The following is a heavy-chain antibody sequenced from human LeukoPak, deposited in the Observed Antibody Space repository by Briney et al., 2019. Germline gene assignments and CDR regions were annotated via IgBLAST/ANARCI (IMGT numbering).Heavy chain of an antibody. Sequence: GRSLRLSCAASGFTFSSYAMHWVRQAPGKGLEWVAVISYDGSNKYYADSVKGRFTISRDNSKNTLYLQMNSLRAEDTAVYYCARDSGVTAMDYWGQGTLVTVSS. D-gene: IGHD2-21*02. CDR1: GFTFSSYA. CDR2: ISYDGSNK. V-gene: IGHV3-30*04. J-gene: IGHJ4*02. CDR3: ARDSGVTAMDY.